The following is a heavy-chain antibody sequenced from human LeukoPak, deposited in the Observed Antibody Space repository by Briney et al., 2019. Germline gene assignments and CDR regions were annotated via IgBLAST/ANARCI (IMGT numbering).Heavy chain of an antibody. CDR2: IIPIFGTA. V-gene: IGHV1-69*01. D-gene: IGHD2-2*01. Sequence: SVKVSCKASGGTFSSYAISWVRQAPGQGLEWMGGIIPIFGTANYAQKFQGRVTITADESTSTAYMELSSPRSEDTAVYYCARGRAYCSSTSCYGIEDYWGQGTLVTVSS. CDR1: GGTFSSYA. CDR3: ARGRAYCSSTSCYGIEDY. J-gene: IGHJ4*02.